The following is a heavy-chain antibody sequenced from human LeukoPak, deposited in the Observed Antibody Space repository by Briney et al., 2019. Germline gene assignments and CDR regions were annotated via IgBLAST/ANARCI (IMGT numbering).Heavy chain of an antibody. D-gene: IGHD4-17*01. CDR1: GYTFTGCY. CDR3: ARRTTVGDFDY. V-gene: IGHV1-2*04. Sequence: ASVKVSCKASGYTFTGCYMHWVRQAPGQGLEWMGWINPNSGGTNYAQKFQGWVTMTRDTSISTAYMELSRLRSDDTAVYYCARRTTVGDFDYWGQGTLVTVSS. CDR2: INPNSGGT. J-gene: IGHJ4*02.